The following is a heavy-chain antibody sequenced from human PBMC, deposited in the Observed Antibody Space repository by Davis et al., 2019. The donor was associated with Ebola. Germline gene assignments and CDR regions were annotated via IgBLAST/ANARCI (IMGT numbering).Heavy chain of an antibody. Sequence: GESLKISCAASGFTFSSYSMNWVRQAPGKGLEWVANIKQDGSEKYYVDSVKGRFTISRDNAKNSLFLQMNSLRAEDTAVYYCARAGMVGVAGTKRIDSWGQGTLVTVSS. CDR3: ARAGMVGVAGTKRIDS. D-gene: IGHD1-26*01. CDR2: IKQDGSEK. CDR1: GFTFSSYS. J-gene: IGHJ4*02. V-gene: IGHV3-7*04.